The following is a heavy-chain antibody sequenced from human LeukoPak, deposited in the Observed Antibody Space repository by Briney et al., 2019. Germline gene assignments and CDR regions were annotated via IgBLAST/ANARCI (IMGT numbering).Heavy chain of an antibody. J-gene: IGHJ4*02. V-gene: IGHV4-59*01. CDR1: GGSISSYY. CDR2: IYYSGST. CDR3: ARIPDILTGLDFDY. D-gene: IGHD3-9*01. Sequence: SETLSLTCTVSGGSISSYYWGWIRQPPGKGLEWIGYIYYSGSTNYNPSLKSRVTISVDTSKNQFSLKLSSVTAADTAVYYCARIPDILTGLDFDYWGQGTLVTVSS.